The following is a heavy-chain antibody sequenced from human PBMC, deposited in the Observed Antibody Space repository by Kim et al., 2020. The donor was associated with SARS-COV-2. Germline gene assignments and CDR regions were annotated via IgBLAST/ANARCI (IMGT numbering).Heavy chain of an antibody. J-gene: IGHJ4*02. CDR3: AKVLGGGPDSGSYYKRLCDF. Sequence: GGSLRLSCAASGFTFSIYALSWVRQAPGKGLEWVSAISGSGSSTYYADSVKGRFTISRDNSKNTLYMQMNSLRAEDTAVYYCAKVLGGGPDSGSYYKRLCDFWGEGTLVTVSS. CDR1: GFTFSIYA. V-gene: IGHV3-23*01. CDR2: ISGSGSST. D-gene: IGHD1-26*01.